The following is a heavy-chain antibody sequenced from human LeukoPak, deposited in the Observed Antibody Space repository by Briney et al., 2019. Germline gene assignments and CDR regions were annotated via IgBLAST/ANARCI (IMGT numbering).Heavy chain of an antibody. CDR1: GFTVSSNY. Sequence: GGSLRLPCAASGFTVSSNYMSWVRQAPGKGLEWVSVIYSGGSTYYADSVKGRFTISRDNSKNTLYLLMNSLRAEDTAVYYCARGGDSSGWYNWFDPWGQGTLVTVSS. D-gene: IGHD6-19*01. CDR3: ARGGDSSGWYNWFDP. V-gene: IGHV3-53*01. J-gene: IGHJ5*02. CDR2: IYSGGST.